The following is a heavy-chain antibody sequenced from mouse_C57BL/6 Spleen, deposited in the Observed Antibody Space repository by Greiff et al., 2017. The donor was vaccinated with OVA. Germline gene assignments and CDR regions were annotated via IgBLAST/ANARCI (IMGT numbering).Heavy chain of an antibody. J-gene: IGHJ3*01. CDR3: ARLYGNYPAWFAY. CDR1: GYTFTSYW. D-gene: IGHD2-1*01. Sequence: QVQLQQPGAELVKPGASVKLSCKASGYTFTSYWMHWVKQRPGPGLEWIGMIHPNSGSTNYNEKFKSKATLTVDKSSSTAYMQLSSLTSEDSAVYYCARLYGNYPAWFAYWGQGTLVTVSA. V-gene: IGHV1-64*01. CDR2: IHPNSGST.